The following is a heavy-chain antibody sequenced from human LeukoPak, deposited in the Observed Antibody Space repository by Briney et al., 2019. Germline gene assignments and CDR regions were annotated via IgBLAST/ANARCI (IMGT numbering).Heavy chain of an antibody. V-gene: IGHV4-59*01. CDR1: GGSISSYY. D-gene: IGHD5-18*01. CDR3: ASWSGYSYGYLAFDI. Sequence: LETLSLTCTVSGGSISSYYWSWIRQPPGKGLEWIGYIYYSGSTNYNPSLKSRVTISVDTSKNQFSLKLSSVTAADTAVYYCASWSGYSYGYLAFDIWGQGTMVTVSS. J-gene: IGHJ3*02. CDR2: IYYSGST.